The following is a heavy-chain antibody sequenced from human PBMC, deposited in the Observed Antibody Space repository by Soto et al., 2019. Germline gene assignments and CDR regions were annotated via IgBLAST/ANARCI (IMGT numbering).Heavy chain of an antibody. CDR3: ARVVVLSALFAP. J-gene: IGHJ5*02. CDR1: GGSISSGDYY. Sequence: QVQLQESGPGLVKPSQTLSLTCTVSGGSISSGDYYWSWIRQPPAKGLEWIGYIYYSGSTYYNPSLKSRVTISVDTSKSQFSLKLSSVTAADAAVYYCARVVVLSALFAPWGQGTLVTVSS. V-gene: IGHV4-30-4*01. D-gene: IGHD2-8*01. CDR2: IYYSGST.